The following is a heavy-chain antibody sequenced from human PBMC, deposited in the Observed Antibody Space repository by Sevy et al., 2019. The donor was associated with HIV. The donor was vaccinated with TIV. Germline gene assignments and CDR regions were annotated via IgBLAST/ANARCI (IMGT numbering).Heavy chain of an antibody. Sequence: SETLSLTCTVSGGSITSLYWGWIRQPPGKGLEWIANIYYTGNTNYNPSLKSRVTISLDTSKNQFSLRLSSVTAADTAIYYCAGENASRRGYSWGQGTLVTVSS. D-gene: IGHD3-3*02. CDR2: IYYTGNT. CDR1: GGSITSLY. J-gene: IGHJ4*02. V-gene: IGHV4-59*08. CDR3: AGENASRRGYS.